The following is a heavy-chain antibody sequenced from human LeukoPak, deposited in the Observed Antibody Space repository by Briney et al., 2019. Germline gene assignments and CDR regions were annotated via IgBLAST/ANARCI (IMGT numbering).Heavy chain of an antibody. J-gene: IGHJ4*02. D-gene: IGHD6-19*01. CDR2: ISYDGSNK. CDR1: GFTFSSYA. V-gene: IGHV3-30*04. CDR3: ARVGRSGWDFDH. Sequence: GGSLRLSCAASGFTFSSYAMHWVRQAPGKGLEWVAVISYDGSNKYYADSVKGRFTISRDNSKNTLYLQMNSLRAEDTAVYYCARVGRSGWDFDHWGQGTLVTVSS.